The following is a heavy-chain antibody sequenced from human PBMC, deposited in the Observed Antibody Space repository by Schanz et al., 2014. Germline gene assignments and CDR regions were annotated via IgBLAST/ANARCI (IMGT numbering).Heavy chain of an antibody. V-gene: IGHV3-23*01. Sequence: EVQLMESGGGLVQPGGSLKLSCAASGLIFSNYVMSWVRQAPGKGLEWVSAISGGGGTTYYADSVKGRFTISRDNSRSTMYLQMNSLRAEDTAVYYCARGGPAYYFDDWGQGTLVTVSS. CDR1: GLIFSNYV. CDR3: ARGGPAYYFDD. CDR2: ISGGGGTT. J-gene: IGHJ4*02.